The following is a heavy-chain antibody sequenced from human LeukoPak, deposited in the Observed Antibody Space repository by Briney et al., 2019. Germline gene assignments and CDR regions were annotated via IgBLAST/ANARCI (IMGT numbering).Heavy chain of an antibody. CDR3: AKVFTSQRDDALDI. J-gene: IGHJ3*02. V-gene: IGHV3-30*18. Sequence: GGSLRLSCAASEFSVGSNYMTWVRQAPGKGLEWVAVISYDGSHKYYADSVKGRFTISRDNSKNTLYLQMNSLRSEDTALYYCAKVFTSQRDDALDIWGQGTLVTVSS. CDR1: EFSVGSNY. CDR2: ISYDGSHK.